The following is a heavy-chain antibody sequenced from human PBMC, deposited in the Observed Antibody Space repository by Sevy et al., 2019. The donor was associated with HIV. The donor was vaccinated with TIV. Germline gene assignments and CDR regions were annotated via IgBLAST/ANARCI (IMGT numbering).Heavy chain of an antibody. CDR2: IYYTGST. V-gene: IGHV4-31*03. Sequence: SETLSLTCTVSGGSISSGAYYWSWIRQHPGTGLECIGYIYYTGSTYHNPSLRSRVTMSVDTSKNQFSLRLSSVTAADTAEYYCARNKSRREGEYWFDPWGQGTLVTVSS. CDR3: ARNKSRREGEYWFDP. CDR1: GGSISSGAYY. J-gene: IGHJ5*02. D-gene: IGHD1-26*01.